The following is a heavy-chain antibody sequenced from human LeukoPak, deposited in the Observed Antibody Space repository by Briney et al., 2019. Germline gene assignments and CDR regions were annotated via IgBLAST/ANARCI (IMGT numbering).Heavy chain of an antibody. CDR3: ARLLGFVTTFDY. J-gene: IGHJ4*02. V-gene: IGHV3-7*01. CDR1: GFSFSNSY. D-gene: IGHD4-17*01. Sequence: PGGSLRLSCGTSGFSFSNSYMSWVRQGPGQGLEGVATIWPDGSEKKYMDSLRDRFTISRDNDRELLFLQMNSLSVEDTAVYFCARLLGFVTTFDYWGQGALVTVSS. CDR2: IWPDGSEK.